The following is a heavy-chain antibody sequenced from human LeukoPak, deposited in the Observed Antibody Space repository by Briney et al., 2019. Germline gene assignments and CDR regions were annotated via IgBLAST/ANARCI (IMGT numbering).Heavy chain of an antibody. CDR2: SNEDGSTT. V-gene: IGHV3-74*01. CDR3: ARGKYSYACDS. D-gene: IGHD5-18*01. J-gene: IGHJ5*01. CDR1: GFTFSSNW. Sequence: PGGSLRLSCAASGFTFSSNWMHWVRQAPGKGLVWVSRSNEDGSTTNYADSVKGRFTISRDSAKNTLYLQMNSLRAEDTAVYHCARGKYSYACDSWGQGALVTVSS.